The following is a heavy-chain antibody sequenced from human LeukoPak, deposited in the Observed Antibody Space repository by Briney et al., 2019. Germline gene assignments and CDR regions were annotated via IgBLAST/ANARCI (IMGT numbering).Heavy chain of an antibody. CDR2: ISWNSGSI. D-gene: IGHD3-22*01. CDR1: GFTFDDYA. J-gene: IGHJ3*02. V-gene: IGHV3-9*03. Sequence: PGGSLRLSCAASGFTFDDYAMHWVRQAPGKGLEWVSGISWNSGSIGYADSVKGRFTISRDNAKNSLYLQMNSLRAEDMALYYCARGRPEDDSSGYAFDIWGQGTMVTVSS. CDR3: ARGRPEDDSSGYAFDI.